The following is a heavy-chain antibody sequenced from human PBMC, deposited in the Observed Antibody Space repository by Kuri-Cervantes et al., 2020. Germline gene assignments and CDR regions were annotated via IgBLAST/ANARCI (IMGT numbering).Heavy chain of an antibody. CDR1: GGTFSSYA. V-gene: IGHV1-2*04. CDR3: ARGAVVPAAINARAAFDI. D-gene: IGHD2-2*01. Sequence: ASVKVSCKASGGTFSSYAISWVRQAPGQGLEWMGWINPNSSGTNYAQKFQGWVTMTRDTSISTAYMELSRLRSDDTAVYYCARGAVVPAAINARAAFDIWGQGTMVTVSS. J-gene: IGHJ3*02. CDR2: INPNSSGT.